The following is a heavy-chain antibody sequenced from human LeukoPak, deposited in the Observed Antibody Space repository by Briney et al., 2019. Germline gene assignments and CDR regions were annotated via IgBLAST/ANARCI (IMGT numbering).Heavy chain of an antibody. J-gene: IGHJ4*02. CDR3: ATVNNYVWGSYRYTPPYFDY. Sequence: GASVKLSCTASGYTFTIYDINWVRDATGQGLGWVGGMNPNSGNTCYAQKFQGRVTMTRNTSISTAYMELSSLRSEDTAAYYCATVNNYVWGSYRYTPPYFDYWGQGTLVTVSS. CDR1: GYTFTIYD. CDR2: MNPNSGNT. D-gene: IGHD3-16*02. V-gene: IGHV1-8*01.